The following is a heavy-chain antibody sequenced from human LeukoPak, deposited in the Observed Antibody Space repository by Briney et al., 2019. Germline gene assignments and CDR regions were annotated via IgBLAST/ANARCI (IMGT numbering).Heavy chain of an antibody. Sequence: GRSLRLSCAASGFTFSSYGMHWVRQAPGKGLEWVAVIWYDGSNKYYVDSVKGRFTISRDNSKNTLYLQMNSLRAEDTAVYYCAKDHRRDGYNFDRYWGQGTLVTVSS. D-gene: IGHD5-24*01. V-gene: IGHV3-33*06. J-gene: IGHJ4*02. CDR2: IWYDGSNK. CDR3: AKDHRRDGYNFDRY. CDR1: GFTFSSYG.